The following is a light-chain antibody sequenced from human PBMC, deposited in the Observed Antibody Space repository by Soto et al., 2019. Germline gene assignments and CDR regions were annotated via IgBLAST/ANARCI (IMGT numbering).Light chain of an antibody. CDR2: GAS. Sequence: EIVMTQSPATLSVSPGERATLSCRASESINSDLAWYQQKPGHPPRLLIYGASTRATGMPARFSGSGSGTEFTLTISSLQSEDFAVYYGQQYRGLAFGGGTTVEIK. J-gene: IGKJ4*01. V-gene: IGKV3-15*01. CDR1: ESINSD. CDR3: QQYRGLA.